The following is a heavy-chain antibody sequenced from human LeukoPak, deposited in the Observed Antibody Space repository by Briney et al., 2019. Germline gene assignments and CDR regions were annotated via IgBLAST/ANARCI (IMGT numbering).Heavy chain of an antibody. CDR2: IYYSGST. J-gene: IGHJ4*02. D-gene: IGHD6-19*01. Sequence: SETLSLTCAFYGGSFSHYSWSWIRQSPGKGLEWIGSIYYSGSTYYNPSLKSRVTISVDTSKNQFSLKLSSVTAADTAVYYCAGGWYVKDVMGDYFDYWGQGTLVTVSS. CDR1: GGSFSHYS. V-gene: IGHV4-34*01. CDR3: AGGWYVKDVMGDYFDY.